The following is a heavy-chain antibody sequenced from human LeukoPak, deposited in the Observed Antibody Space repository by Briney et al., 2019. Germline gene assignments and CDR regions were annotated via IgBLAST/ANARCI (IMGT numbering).Heavy chain of an antibody. CDR1: GFTFSDYY. J-gene: IGHJ3*02. V-gene: IGHV4-59*01. Sequence: PGGSLRLSCAASGFTFSDYYMSWIRQPPGKGLEWIGYIYYSGSTNYNPSLKSRVTISVDTSKNQFSLKLSAVTAADTAVYYCARVDTAMVFSFRAFDIWGQGTMVTVSS. CDR2: IYYSGST. CDR3: ARVDTAMVFSFRAFDI. D-gene: IGHD5-18*01.